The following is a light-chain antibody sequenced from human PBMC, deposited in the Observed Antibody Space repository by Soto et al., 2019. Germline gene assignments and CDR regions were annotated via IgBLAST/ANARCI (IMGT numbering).Light chain of an antibody. CDR2: GAS. V-gene: IGKV3-15*01. CDR3: QQYGSSIT. J-gene: IGKJ5*01. CDR1: QYVTTN. Sequence: EIVMTQSPATLSVSPGERATLSCSASQYVTTNLAWYQQRPGQAPRLLIYGASTRATGIPARFSGSGSGRDFKLTISSLQSEDFAVYYCQQYGSSITFGQGTRLEIK.